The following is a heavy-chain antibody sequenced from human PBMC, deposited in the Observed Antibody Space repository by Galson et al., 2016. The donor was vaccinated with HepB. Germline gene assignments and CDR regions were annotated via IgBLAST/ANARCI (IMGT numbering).Heavy chain of an antibody. Sequence: PALVKPTQTLTLTCTFSGFSLSATGVGVGWIRQPPGKALEWLALIYWDDDKRYSPSLRSRLTITKDTSKTQVVLTMTNMDPVDPATYYCAHSPYYSDPNAYFYRFFDYWGQGTLVTVSS. CDR1: GFSLSATGVG. V-gene: IGHV2-5*02. CDR3: AHSPYYSDPNAYFYRFFDY. D-gene: IGHD3-16*01. CDR2: IYWDDDK. J-gene: IGHJ4*02.